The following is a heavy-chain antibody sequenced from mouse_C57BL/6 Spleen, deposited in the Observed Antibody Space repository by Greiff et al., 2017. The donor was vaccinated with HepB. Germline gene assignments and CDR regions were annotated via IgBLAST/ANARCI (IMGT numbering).Heavy chain of an antibody. CDR1: GYTFTSYW. CDR2: IDPSDSYT. V-gene: IGHV1-50*01. Sequence: QVQLKQPGAELVKPGASVKLSCKASGYTFTSYWMQWVKQRPGQGLEWIGEIDPSDSYTNYNQKFKGKATLTVDTSSSTAYMQLSSLTSEDSAVYYCARKSNLGFAYWGQGTLVTVSA. CDR3: ARKSNLGFAY. J-gene: IGHJ3*01. D-gene: IGHD2-5*01.